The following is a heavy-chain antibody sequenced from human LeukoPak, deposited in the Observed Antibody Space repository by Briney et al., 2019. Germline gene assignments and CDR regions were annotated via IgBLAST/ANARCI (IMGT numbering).Heavy chain of an antibody. Sequence: PGGSLRLSCAASGFTFSSYAMHWVRQAPGKGLEYVSAISSNGGSTYYANPVKGRFTISRDNSKNTLYLQMGSLRAEDTAVYYCARIGYCSSTSCFPLDYWGQGTLVTVSS. D-gene: IGHD2-2*01. J-gene: IGHJ4*02. CDR1: GFTFSSYA. CDR3: ARIGYCSSTSCFPLDY. CDR2: ISSNGGST. V-gene: IGHV3-64*01.